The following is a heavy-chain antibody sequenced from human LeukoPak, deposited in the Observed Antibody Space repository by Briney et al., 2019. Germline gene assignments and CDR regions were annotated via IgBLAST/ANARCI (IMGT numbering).Heavy chain of an antibody. J-gene: IGHJ4*02. D-gene: IGHD4-23*01. CDR3: ASSTVVTHYFDY. Sequence: ASVKVSCKASGGTFSSYAIGWVRQAPGQGLEWMGGIIPIFGTANYAQKFQGRVTITADESTSTAYMELSSLRSEDTAVYYCASSTVVTHYFDYWGQGTLVTVSS. CDR1: GGTFSSYA. V-gene: IGHV1-69*01. CDR2: IIPIFGTA.